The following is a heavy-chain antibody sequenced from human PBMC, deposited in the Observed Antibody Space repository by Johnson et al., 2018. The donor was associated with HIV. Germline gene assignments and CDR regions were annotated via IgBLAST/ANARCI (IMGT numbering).Heavy chain of an antibody. CDR1: AFTVSSNY. CDR3: ALSTSWSIAFDI. CDR2: IYPGGST. D-gene: IGHD6-13*01. J-gene: IGHJ3*02. Sequence: VQLVESGGGVVQPGRSLRHSCTASAFTVSSNYMSWVRQAPGKGLEWVSIIYPGGSTYYTDAVKGRFTISRDNSDNTLFLQMNSLRADDTAMYYCALSTSWSIAFDIWGQGTMVTVSS. V-gene: IGHV3-53*01.